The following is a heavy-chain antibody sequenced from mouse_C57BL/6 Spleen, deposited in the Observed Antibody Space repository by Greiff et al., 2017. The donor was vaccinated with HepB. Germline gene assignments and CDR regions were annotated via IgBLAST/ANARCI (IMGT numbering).Heavy chain of an antibody. V-gene: IGHV1-76*01. Sequence: QVQLQQSGAELVRPGASVKLSCKASGYTFTDYYINWVKQRPGQGLEWIARIYPGSGNTYYNEKFKGKATLTAEKSSSTAYMQLSSLTSEDSAVYFCARSPARIYYDYDGAWFAYWGQGTLVTVSA. J-gene: IGHJ3*01. D-gene: IGHD2-4*01. CDR1: GYTFTDYY. CDR2: IYPGSGNT. CDR3: ARSPARIYYDYDGAWFAY.